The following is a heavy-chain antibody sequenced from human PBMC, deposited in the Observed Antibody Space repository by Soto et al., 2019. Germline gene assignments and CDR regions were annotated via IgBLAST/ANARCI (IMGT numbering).Heavy chain of an antibody. CDR1: GFSVSSYY. CDR3: VRQGALY. J-gene: IGHJ4*02. V-gene: IGHV3-66*04. Sequence: EVQLVESGGGLVQPGGSLRLSCAASGFSVSSYYMSWVRQAPGKGLEWVSVIYSGGSTYFADSVKGRFTISRDNSKNTLYLQMNSLRAEDTAVYYCVRQGALYWGQGTLVTVSS. CDR2: IYSGGST.